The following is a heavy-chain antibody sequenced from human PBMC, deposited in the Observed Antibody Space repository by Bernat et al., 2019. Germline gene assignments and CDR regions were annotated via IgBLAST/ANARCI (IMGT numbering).Heavy chain of an antibody. J-gene: IGHJ4*02. CDR1: GFTFSSYG. Sequence: VQLVESGGGVVQPGRSLRLSCAASGFTFSSYGMHWVRQAPGKGLEWVATISSDKSAQHYVDSVKGRFIISRDNAEYSLYLQMNSLRAEDTAVYYCTRNSGYYRLDHWGQGALVTVSS. V-gene: IGHV3-7*03. D-gene: IGHD5-12*01. CDR2: ISSDKSAQ. CDR3: TRNSGYYRLDH.